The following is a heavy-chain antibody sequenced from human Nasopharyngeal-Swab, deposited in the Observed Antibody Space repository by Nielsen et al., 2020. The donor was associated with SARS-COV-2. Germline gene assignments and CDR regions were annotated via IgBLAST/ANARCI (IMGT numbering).Heavy chain of an antibody. V-gene: IGHV3-48*04. D-gene: IGHD2-15*01. Sequence: GESLKISCAASGFTFSSYSMNWVRQAPGKGPEWVSYISSSSSTIYYADSVKGRFTISRDNAKNSLYLQMNSLRAEDTAVYYCARTSSQYCSGGSCYFPLDYWGQGTLVTVSS. CDR2: ISSSSSTI. CDR1: GFTFSSYS. J-gene: IGHJ4*02. CDR3: ARTSSQYCSGGSCYFPLDY.